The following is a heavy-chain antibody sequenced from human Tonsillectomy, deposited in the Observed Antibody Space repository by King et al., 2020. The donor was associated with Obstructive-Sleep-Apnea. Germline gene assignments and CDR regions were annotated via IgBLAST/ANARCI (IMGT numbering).Heavy chain of an antibody. V-gene: IGHV3-53*04. CDR1: GFTVNTNY. D-gene: IGHD2-15*01. CDR2: IYSGGST. CDR3: ARDQGGPFDY. Sequence: VQLVESGGGLVQPGGSLRHSCAASGFTVNTNYMSWVRQAPGKGLEWVSVIYSGGSTYYADSVKGRFTISRRNSKNTLYLQMNSLRAEDTAVYYCARDQGGPFDYWGQGALVTVSS. J-gene: IGHJ4*02.